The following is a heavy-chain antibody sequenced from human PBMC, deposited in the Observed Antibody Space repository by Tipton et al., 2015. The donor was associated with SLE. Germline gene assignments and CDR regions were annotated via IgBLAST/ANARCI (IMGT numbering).Heavy chain of an antibody. CDR1: GFTFSSYE. CDR2: ISSSGSTI. J-gene: IGHJ6*03. V-gene: IGHV3-48*03. D-gene: IGHD2-2*01. Sequence: GSLRLSCAASGFTFSSYEMNWVRQAPGKGLEWVSYISSSGSTIYYADSVKGRFTISRDNAKNSLYLQMNSLRAEDTAVYYCARYGSVVVPAGYYYYYMDVWGKGTTVTVSS. CDR3: ARYGSVVVPAGYYYYYMDV.